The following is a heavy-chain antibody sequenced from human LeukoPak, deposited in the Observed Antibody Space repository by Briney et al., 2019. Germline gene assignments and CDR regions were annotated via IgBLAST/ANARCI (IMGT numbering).Heavy chain of an antibody. CDR1: GYTFTGYY. CDR2: INPNSGGT. Sequence: ASVKVSCKASGYTFTGYYMHWVRQAPGQGLEWMGWINPNSGGTNYAQKFQGGVTMTRDTSISTAYMELSRLRSDDTAVYYCARVPYDSSGSIDYWGQGTLVTVSS. D-gene: IGHD3-22*01. CDR3: ARVPYDSSGSIDY. V-gene: IGHV1-2*02. J-gene: IGHJ4*02.